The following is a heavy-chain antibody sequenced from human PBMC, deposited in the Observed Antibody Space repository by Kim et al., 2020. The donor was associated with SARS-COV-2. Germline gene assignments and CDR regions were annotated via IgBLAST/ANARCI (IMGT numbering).Heavy chain of an antibody. CDR2: IYYSGST. CDR1: GGSISSYY. V-gene: IGHV4-59*01. CDR3: ARGWFGESTPPFDY. D-gene: IGHD3-10*01. Sequence: SETLSLTCTVSGGSISSYYWSWIRQPPGKGLEWIGYIYYSGSTNYNPSLKSRVTISVDTSKNQFSLKLSSVTAADTAVYYCARGWFGESTPPFDYWGQGTLVTVSS. J-gene: IGHJ4*02.